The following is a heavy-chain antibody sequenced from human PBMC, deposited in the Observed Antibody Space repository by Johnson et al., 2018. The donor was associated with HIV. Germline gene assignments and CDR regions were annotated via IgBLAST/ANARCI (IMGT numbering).Heavy chain of an antibody. V-gene: IGHV3-30*04. CDR3: ARDILEYSSSVPDAFDI. CDR1: GFTFSSYA. Sequence: QVQLVESGGGVVQPGRSLRLSCAASGFTFSSYAMHWVRQAPGKGLEWVAVISYDGSNKYQADSVKGRFTISRDNSKNTLYLQMNSLRAEDTAVYYCARDILEYSSSVPDAFDIWGQGTMVTVSS. D-gene: IGHD6-6*01. CDR2: ISYDGSNK. J-gene: IGHJ3*02.